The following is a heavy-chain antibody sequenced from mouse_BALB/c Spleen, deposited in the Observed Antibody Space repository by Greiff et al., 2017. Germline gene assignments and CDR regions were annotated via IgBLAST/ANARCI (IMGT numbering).Heavy chain of an antibody. D-gene: IGHD2-14*01. CDR1: GISITTGNYR. CDR3: ARYRYDYFDY. V-gene: IGHV3-5*02. Sequence: EVQLQESGPGLVKPSQTVSLTCTVTGISITTGNYRWSWIRQFPGNKLEWIGYIYYSGTITYNPSLTSRTTITRDTSKNQFFLEMNSLTAEDTATYYCARYRYDYFDYWGQGTTLTVSS. CDR2: IYYSGTI. J-gene: IGHJ2*01.